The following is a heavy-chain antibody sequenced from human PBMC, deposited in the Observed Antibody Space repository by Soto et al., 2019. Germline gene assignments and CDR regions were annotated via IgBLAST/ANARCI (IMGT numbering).Heavy chain of an antibody. V-gene: IGHV1-18*01. CDR3: ASLSLYYDSSGYPSGY. CDR1: GYTFTSYG. Sequence: QVQLVQSGAEVKKPGASVKVSCKASGYTFTSYGISWVRQAPGQGLEWMGWISAYNVNTNYAQKLQGRVTMTTDTSTSTGYMELRSLRSDDTAVYYCASLSLYYDSSGYPSGYWGQGTLFTVSS. D-gene: IGHD3-22*01. J-gene: IGHJ4*02. CDR2: ISAYNVNT.